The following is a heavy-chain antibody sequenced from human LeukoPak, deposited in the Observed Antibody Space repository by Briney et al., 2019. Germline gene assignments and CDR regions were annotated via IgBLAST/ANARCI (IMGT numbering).Heavy chain of an antibody. J-gene: IGHJ4*02. V-gene: IGHV1-18*01. Sequence: GASVKVSCKASGYTFTSYGISWVRQAPGQGLEWMGWISAYNGNTNYAQKLQGRVTMTTDTSTSTAYMELRSLRSDDTAVYYCARERLWEDYYGSGSYLVYFDYWGQGTLVTVSS. CDR3: ARERLWEDYYGSGSYLVYFDY. CDR1: GYTFTSYG. D-gene: IGHD3-10*01. CDR2: ISAYNGNT.